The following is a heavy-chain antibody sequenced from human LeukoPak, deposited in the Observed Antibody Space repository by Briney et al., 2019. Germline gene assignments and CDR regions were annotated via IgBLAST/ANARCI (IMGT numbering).Heavy chain of an antibody. CDR2: ISSSSSYT. D-gene: IGHD3-10*01. CDR3: ARTYGSGEGWFDP. Sequence: GGSLRLSCAASGFTFSDYYMSWIRQAPGKGLEWVSYISSSSSYTNYADSVKSRSTISRDNAKNSLYLQMNSLRAEDTAVYYCARTYGSGEGWFDPWGQGTLVTVSS. J-gene: IGHJ5*02. V-gene: IGHV3-11*06. CDR1: GFTFSDYY.